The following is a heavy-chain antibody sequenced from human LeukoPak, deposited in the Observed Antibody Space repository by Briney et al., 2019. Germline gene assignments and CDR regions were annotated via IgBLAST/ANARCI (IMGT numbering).Heavy chain of an antibody. CDR3: ARTYYYDSSGYYLYYFDY. D-gene: IGHD3-22*01. V-gene: IGHV3-53*01. CDR1: GFTFSSYW. J-gene: IGHJ4*02. Sequence: GGSLRLSCAASGFTFSSYWMSWVRQAPGTGLEWVSVIYSGGSTYYADSVKGRFTISRDNSKNTLYLQMNSLRAEDTAVYYCARTYYYDSSGYYLYYFDYWGQGTLVTVSS. CDR2: IYSGGST.